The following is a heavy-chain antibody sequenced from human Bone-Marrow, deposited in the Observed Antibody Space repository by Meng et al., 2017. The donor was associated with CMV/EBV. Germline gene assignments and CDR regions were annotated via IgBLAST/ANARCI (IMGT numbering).Heavy chain of an antibody. CDR3: ARDHLAPDYDILTGSFDY. J-gene: IGHJ4*02. V-gene: IGHV3-23*01. Sequence: GGPLRLSCAASGFTFSSFAMSWVRQGPGKGLEWVSVISGSGGSTYYADSVKGRFTISRDNSKNTLYLQMNSLRAEDTAVYYCARDHLAPDYDILTGSFDYWGQGTLVTVSS. CDR2: ISGSGGST. D-gene: IGHD3-9*01. CDR1: GFTFSSFA.